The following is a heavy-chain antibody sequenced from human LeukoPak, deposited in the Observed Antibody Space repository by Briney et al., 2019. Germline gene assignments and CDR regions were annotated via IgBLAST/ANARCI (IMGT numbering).Heavy chain of an antibody. Sequence: GGSLRLSCAASGFIFSTYGMHWVRQAPGKGLEWVAFIRFDGINKNYADSVKGRFTISRDNSKDTLYLQMNSLRAEDTAVYYCAKDVGSGTLSYWGQGTLVTVSS. J-gene: IGHJ4*02. V-gene: IGHV3-30*02. CDR2: IRFDGINK. CDR1: GFIFSTYG. D-gene: IGHD3-10*01. CDR3: AKDVGSGTLSY.